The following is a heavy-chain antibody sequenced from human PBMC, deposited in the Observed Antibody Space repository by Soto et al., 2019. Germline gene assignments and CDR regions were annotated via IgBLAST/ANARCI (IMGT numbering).Heavy chain of an antibody. CDR2: INAGNGNT. V-gene: IGHV1-3*01. Sequence: QVQLVQSGAEVKKPGASVKVSCKASGYTFTSYAMHWVRQAPGQRLEWMGWINAGNGNTKYSQKFQGRVTITRDTSAITAYMELSSLRSEATAVYYCARGMITFGGVIAYWGQGTLVTVSS. CDR3: ARGMITFGGVIAY. CDR1: GYTFTSYA. D-gene: IGHD3-16*02. J-gene: IGHJ4*02.